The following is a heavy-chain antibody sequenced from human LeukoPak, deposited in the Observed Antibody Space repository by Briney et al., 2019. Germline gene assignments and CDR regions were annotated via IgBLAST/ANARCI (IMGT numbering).Heavy chain of an antibody. J-gene: IGHJ4*02. Sequence: GASVKVSCKASGYTVTSYYMHWVRQAPGQGLEWMGIINPSGGSTSYAQKFQGRVTMTRDTSTSTVYMELSSLRSEDTAVYYCARCGEPSYDILTGYSRFDYWGQGTLVTVSS. CDR3: ARCGEPSYDILTGYSRFDY. CDR2: INPSGGST. D-gene: IGHD3-9*01. CDR1: GYTVTSYY. V-gene: IGHV1-46*01.